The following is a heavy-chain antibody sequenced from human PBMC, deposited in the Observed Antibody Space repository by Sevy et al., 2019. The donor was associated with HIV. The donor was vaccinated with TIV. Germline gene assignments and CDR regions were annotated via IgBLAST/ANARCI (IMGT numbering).Heavy chain of an antibody. V-gene: IGHV3-11*04. J-gene: IGHJ4*02. CDR2: ISSSGSTI. D-gene: IGHD6-19*01. CDR1: GFTFSDYY. Sequence: GGSLRLSCAASGFTFSDYYMSWIRQAPGKGLEWVSYISSSGSTIYYADSVKGRFTISRDNSKNTLDLQMNSLRPEDTAIYYCARDGVSSGWYRGYYFDNWGQGTLVTVSS. CDR3: ARDGVSSGWYRGYYFDN.